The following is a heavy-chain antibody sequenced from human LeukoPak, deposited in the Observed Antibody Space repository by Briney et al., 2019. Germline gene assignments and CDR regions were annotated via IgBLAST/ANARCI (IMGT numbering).Heavy chain of an antibody. CDR3: ARDEGDGSYFDN. J-gene: IGHJ4*02. CDR2: IYYSGST. V-gene: IGHV4-59*01. CDR1: GGSFSTYY. D-gene: IGHD2-15*01. Sequence: SETLSLTCTVSGGSFSTYYWSWIRQPPGKGLEWIGYIYYSGSTNYNPSLKSRVTISVGTSKNQFSLKLSSMTAADTAVYYCARDEGDGSYFDNWGQETLVTVSS.